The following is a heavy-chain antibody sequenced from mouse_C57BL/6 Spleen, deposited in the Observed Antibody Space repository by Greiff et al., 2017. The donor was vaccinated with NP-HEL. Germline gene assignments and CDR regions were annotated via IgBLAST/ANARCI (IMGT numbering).Heavy chain of an antibody. J-gene: IGHJ4*01. Sequence: VQLQQSGPVLVKPGASVKMSCKASGYTFTDYYMNWVKQSHGKSLEWIGVINPYNGGTSYNQKFKCKATLTVDKATSTAYMELNILTSEDSAVYYCARSDYYGSSLYAMDYWGQGTSVTVSS. CDR3: ARSDYYGSSLYAMDY. CDR1: GYTFTDYY. CDR2: INPYNGGT. V-gene: IGHV1-19*01. D-gene: IGHD1-1*01.